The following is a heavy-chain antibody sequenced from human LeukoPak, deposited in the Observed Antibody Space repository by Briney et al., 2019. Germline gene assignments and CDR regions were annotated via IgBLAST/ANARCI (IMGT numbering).Heavy chain of an antibody. CDR2: IKRDGSST. D-gene: IGHD3-10*01. CDR3: AKGGYYGSGSYPPDWFDP. V-gene: IGHV3-74*01. Sequence: GGSLRLSCAASGSTFSSYWMHWVRQTPGKGLVWVSRIKRDGSSTNYADSVKGRFTISRDNSKNTLYLQMNSLRAEDTAVYYCAKGGYYGSGSYPPDWFDPWGQGTLVTVSS. CDR1: GSTFSSYW. J-gene: IGHJ5*02.